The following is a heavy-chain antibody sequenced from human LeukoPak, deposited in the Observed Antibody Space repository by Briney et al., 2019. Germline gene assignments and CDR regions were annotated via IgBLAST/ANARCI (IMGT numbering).Heavy chain of an antibody. Sequence: ASVKVSCKASGYTFTVHYVHWVRQAPGQGLEWMGWINPNNGATNYAQKFQGRVTMTRDTAISTAYMELSRLRSDDTAVFYCVRQGALGDFDYWGQGTLVTVSS. CDR1: GYTFTVHY. V-gene: IGHV1-2*02. CDR3: VRQGALGDFDY. CDR2: INPNNGAT. J-gene: IGHJ4*02. D-gene: IGHD1-26*01.